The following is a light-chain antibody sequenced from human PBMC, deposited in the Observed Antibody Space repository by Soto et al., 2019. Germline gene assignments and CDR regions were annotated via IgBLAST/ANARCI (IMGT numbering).Light chain of an antibody. J-gene: IGKJ5*01. CDR1: QGIDTS. CDR2: APS. Sequence: ILLTQSPSSLSASVGDRVTITCRASQGIDTSLAWYQQKPGKAPKLLIYAPSNFHSEVPTRFRGSGAGTHVTLTISSLQTEDFATYYGQQLHGSPITFAQGTRLEI. CDR3: QQLHGSPIT. V-gene: IGKV1-9*01.